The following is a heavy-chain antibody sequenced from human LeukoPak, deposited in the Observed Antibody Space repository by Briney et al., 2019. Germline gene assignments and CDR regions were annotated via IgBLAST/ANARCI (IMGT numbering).Heavy chain of an antibody. V-gene: IGHV5-10-1*01. CDR3: ARHIGYFDWVGPFDY. CDR1: GYSFTSYW. Sequence: GESLKISCKGSGYSFTSYWISWVRQMPGKGLEWMGRIDPSDSYTNYSPSFQGHVTISADKSISTAYLQWSSLKASDTAMYYCARHIGYFDWVGPFDYWGQGTLVTVSS. J-gene: IGHJ4*02. D-gene: IGHD3-9*01. CDR2: IDPSDSYT.